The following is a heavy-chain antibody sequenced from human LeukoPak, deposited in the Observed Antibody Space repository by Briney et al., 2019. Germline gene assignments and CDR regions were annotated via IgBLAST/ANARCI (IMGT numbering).Heavy chain of an antibody. CDR1: GYTFTNYY. CDR3: ARATGDRAVIVQNDAFDI. Sequence: GASVKVSCKASGYTFTNYYMHWVRQAPGQGLEWMGIINPSGGSTSYAQKFQGRDTMTTDTSKSTVHREVRSLRSDDTAVYYCARATGDRAVIVQNDAFDIWGQGTMVIVSS. J-gene: IGHJ3*02. V-gene: IGHV1-46*01. CDR2: INPSGGST. D-gene: IGHD3-10*01.